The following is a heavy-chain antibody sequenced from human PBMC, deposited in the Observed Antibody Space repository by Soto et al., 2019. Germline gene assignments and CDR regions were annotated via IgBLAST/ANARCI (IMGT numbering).Heavy chain of an antibody. Sequence: SETLSLTCAVYGGSFSGYYWSWIRQPPGKGLEWIGEINHSGSTNYNPSLKSRVTISVDTSKNQFSLKLSSVTAADTAVYYCARGGKYYYYYGMDVWGQGTTVTVSS. D-gene: IGHD1-1*01. CDR1: GGSFSGYY. V-gene: IGHV4-34*01. CDR3: ARGGKYYYYYGMDV. CDR2: INHSGST. J-gene: IGHJ6*02.